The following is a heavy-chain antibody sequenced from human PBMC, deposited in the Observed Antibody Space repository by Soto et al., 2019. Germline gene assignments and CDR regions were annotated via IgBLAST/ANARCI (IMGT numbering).Heavy chain of an antibody. CDR2: FSYRRNT. CDR1: GGSISSTSYY. Sequence: KASETLSLTCSVSGGSISSTSYYWGWIRQPPGKGLEWVGSFSYRRNTYYNPSLKSRVTISVDTSRNQFSLKVTSVTAADTAVYYYARPDGSGWFYFDYWGLGTLVTVSS. D-gene: IGHD6-19*01. J-gene: IGHJ4*02. V-gene: IGHV4-39*01. CDR3: ARPDGSGWFYFDY.